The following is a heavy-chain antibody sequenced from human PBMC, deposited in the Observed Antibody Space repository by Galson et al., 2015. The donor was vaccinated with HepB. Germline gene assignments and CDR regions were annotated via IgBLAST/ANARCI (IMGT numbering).Heavy chain of an antibody. Sequence: LEWMGLIYPGDSDTKYNPPFQGQATISVDKSINTTYLQWSSLKASDTAVYYCARSQRGDGFDIWGQGTLVTVVS. V-gene: IGHV5-51*01. J-gene: IGHJ3*02. CDR3: ARSQRGDGFDI. CDR2: IYPGDSDT. D-gene: IGHD2-21*02.